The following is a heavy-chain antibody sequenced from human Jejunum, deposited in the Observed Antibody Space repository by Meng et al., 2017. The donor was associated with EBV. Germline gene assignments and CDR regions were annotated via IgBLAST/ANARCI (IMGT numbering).Heavy chain of an antibody. Sequence: QVQLPESCPGLVMPPVTLSLICAVSGGPLTVNHRPWIRQPPGKGLAWIGYISYTGRVNYNPSLKSRVTISIDTSRNQFSLRLTSVTAADTAVYYCARGKVTFDYWGQGTLVTVSS. CDR2: ISYTGRV. D-gene: IGHD2-21*02. CDR1: GGPLTVNH. CDR3: ARGKVTFDY. J-gene: IGHJ4*02. V-gene: IGHV4-59*01.